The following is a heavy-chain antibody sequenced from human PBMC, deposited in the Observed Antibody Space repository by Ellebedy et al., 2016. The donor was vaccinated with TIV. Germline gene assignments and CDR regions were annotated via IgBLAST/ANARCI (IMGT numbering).Heavy chain of an antibody. Sequence: ASVKVSCKASGYTFTGYYMHWVRQAPGQGLEWMGWINPNSGGTNYAQKFQGRVTMTRDTSISTVYMELSSLRSEDTAVYYCARDREEWLSPLVNYYYGMDVWGQGTTVTVSS. J-gene: IGHJ6*02. CDR2: INPNSGGT. CDR3: ARDREEWLSPLVNYYYGMDV. CDR1: GYTFTGYY. V-gene: IGHV1-2*02. D-gene: IGHD6-19*01.